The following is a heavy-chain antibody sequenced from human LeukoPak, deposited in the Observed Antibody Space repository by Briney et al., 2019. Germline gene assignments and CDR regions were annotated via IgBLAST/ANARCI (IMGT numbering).Heavy chain of an antibody. CDR1: GGSISSYY. V-gene: IGHV4-59*01. J-gene: IGHJ3*02. Sequence: SETLSLTCTVSGGSISSYYWSWIRQPPGKGLEWIGYIYYSGSTNYNPSLKSRVTISVDTSKNQFSLKLSSVTAADTAVYYCARDSRVEMGSAFDIWGQGTMVTVSS. D-gene: IGHD5-24*01. CDR3: ARDSRVEMGSAFDI. CDR2: IYYSGST.